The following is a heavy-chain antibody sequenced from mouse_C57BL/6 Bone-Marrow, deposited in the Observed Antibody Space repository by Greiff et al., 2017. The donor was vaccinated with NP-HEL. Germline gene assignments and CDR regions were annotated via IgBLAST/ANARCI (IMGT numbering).Heavy chain of an antibody. V-gene: IGHV5-4*01. Sequence: EVNLVESGGGLVKPGGSLKLSCAASGFTFSSYAMSWVRQTPEKRLEWVATISDGGSYTYYPDNVKGRFTISRDNAKNNLYLQMSHLKSEDTAMYYCARDFYPAWFAYWGQGTLVTVSA. CDR1: GFTFSSYA. CDR2: ISDGGSYT. D-gene: IGHD2-3*01. J-gene: IGHJ3*01. CDR3: ARDFYPAWFAY.